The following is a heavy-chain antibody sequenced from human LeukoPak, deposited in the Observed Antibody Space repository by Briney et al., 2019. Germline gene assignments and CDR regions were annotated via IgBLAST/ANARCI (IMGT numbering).Heavy chain of an antibody. CDR3: TRGLITMVRGVIGNWFDP. D-gene: IGHD3-10*01. CDR2: INHSGST. V-gene: IGHV4-34*01. Sequence: SATLSLTCAVYGGSFSGYRWSWIRQPPGKGLGWIGEINHSGSTNYNPSLKSRVTISVDTSKNQFSLKLSSVTAADTAVYYCTRGLITMVRGVIGNWFDPWGQGTLVTVSS. J-gene: IGHJ5*02. CDR1: GGSFSGYR.